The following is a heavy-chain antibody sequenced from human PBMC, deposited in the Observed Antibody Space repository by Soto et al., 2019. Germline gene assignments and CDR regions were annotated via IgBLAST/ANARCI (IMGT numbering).Heavy chain of an antibody. D-gene: IGHD6-19*01. CDR3: ARHDGFSSGWIFDY. Sequence: PSETLSLTCTVSGGSISSSSYYWGWIRQPPGKGLEWIGNIYYSGSTYYNPSLKSRVTISVDTSNNQLSLKLRSVTAADTAVYYCARHDGFSSGWIFDYWGHGTLVTVSS. V-gene: IGHV4-39*01. CDR1: GGSISSSSYY. J-gene: IGHJ4*01. CDR2: IYYSGST.